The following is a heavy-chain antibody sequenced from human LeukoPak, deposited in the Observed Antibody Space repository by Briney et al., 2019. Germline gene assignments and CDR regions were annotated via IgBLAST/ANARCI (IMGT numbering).Heavy chain of an antibody. V-gene: IGHV3-13*01. CDR3: ARGYYDPKARGAFDI. Sequence: GGSLRLSCAASGFTFSSYDMHWVRHATGKGLEWVSAIGTAGDTYYPGSVKGRFTISRENAKNSLYLQMNSLRAGDTAVYYCARGYYDPKARGAFDIWGQGTMVTVSS. D-gene: IGHD3-22*01. CDR1: GFTFSSYD. J-gene: IGHJ3*02. CDR2: IGTAGDT.